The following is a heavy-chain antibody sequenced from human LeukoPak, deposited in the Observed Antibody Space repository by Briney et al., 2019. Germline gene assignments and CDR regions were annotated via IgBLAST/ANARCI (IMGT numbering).Heavy chain of an antibody. CDR3: VRIPNSANFPNWFDP. Sequence: GGSLRLSCAASGFTFSTSTMNWVRQAPGKGLEWMSSISGSSDKIYYADSVKGRFTISRDKAKDSLYLQMNSLRAEDTAMYYCVRIPNSANFPNWFDPWGQGTLVTVSS. D-gene: IGHD4/OR15-4a*01. CDR1: GFTFSTST. CDR2: ISGSSDKI. J-gene: IGHJ5*02. V-gene: IGHV3-21*01.